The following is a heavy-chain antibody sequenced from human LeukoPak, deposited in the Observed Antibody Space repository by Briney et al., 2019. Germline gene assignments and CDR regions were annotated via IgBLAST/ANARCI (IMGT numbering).Heavy chain of an antibody. CDR3: ARVIQQLVRGRYYYYYMDV. D-gene: IGHD6-13*01. V-gene: IGHV4-59*01. CDR2: IYYSGST. J-gene: IGHJ6*03. CDR1: GGSISSYY. Sequence: PSETLSLTCTVSGGSISSYYWSWIRQPPGKGLEWLGYIYYSGSTNYNPSLKSRVTISVDTSKNQFSLKLSSVTAADTAVYYCARVIQQLVRGRYYYYYMDVWGKGTTVTVSS.